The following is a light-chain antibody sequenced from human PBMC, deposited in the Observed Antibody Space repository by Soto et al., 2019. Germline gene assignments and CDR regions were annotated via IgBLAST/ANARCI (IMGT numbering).Light chain of an antibody. V-gene: IGKV3-20*01. CDR1: QSVSSSY. J-gene: IGKJ1*01. CDR2: GAS. CDR3: QHYSDWPS. Sequence: EIVLTQSPGTLSLSPGERATLSCRASQSVSSSYLAWYQQKPGQAPRLLIYGASSRATGVPDRFSGSGSGTDFTLTISRLEAEDFAVYYCQHYSDWPSFGLGTKVDIK.